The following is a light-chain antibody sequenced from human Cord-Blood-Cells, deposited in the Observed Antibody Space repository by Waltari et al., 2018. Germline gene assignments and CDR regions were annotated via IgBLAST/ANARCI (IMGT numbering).Light chain of an antibody. CDR2: AAS. Sequence: DIQMTQSPSSLSASVGDRVTITCRESQSISSYLNWYQQKPGKSPKLLIYAASSLQSGVPLRFSGSGSGTDFTLTISSLQPEDFATYYCQQSYSTPWTFGQGTKVEIK. J-gene: IGKJ1*01. CDR3: QQSYSTPWT. V-gene: IGKV1-39*01. CDR1: QSISSY.